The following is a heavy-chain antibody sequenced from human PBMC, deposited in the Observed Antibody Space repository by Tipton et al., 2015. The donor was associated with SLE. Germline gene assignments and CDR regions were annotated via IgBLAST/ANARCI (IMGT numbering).Heavy chain of an antibody. CDR1: GFTFTNAW. CDR3: TKGGWDLWCFDY. V-gene: IGHV3-15*01. J-gene: IGHJ4*02. Sequence: SLRLSCAASGFTFTNAWMSWVRQAPGKGLEWVGRIKRKTDGGTTDYAAPVKGRFTISRDDSKTTLYLQMNSLKTEDTAVYYCTKGGWDLWCFDYWGQGTLVTVSS. D-gene: IGHD2-21*01. CDR2: IKRKTDGGTT.